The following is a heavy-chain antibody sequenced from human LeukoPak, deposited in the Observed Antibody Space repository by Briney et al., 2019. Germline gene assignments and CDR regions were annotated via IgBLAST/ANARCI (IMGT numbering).Heavy chain of an antibody. D-gene: IGHD4-11*01. CDR2: INPNSGGT. CDR3: ARSEINDYSKY. CDR1: GYTFSDYY. Sequence: ASVKVSCKASGYTFSDYYIHWIRQAPGQGLEWVGWINPNSGGTNYAQKFQGRVTMTRDTSISTAYMELSRLRSDDTAVYYCARSEINDYSKYWGQGILVIVSS. J-gene: IGHJ4*02. V-gene: IGHV1-2*02.